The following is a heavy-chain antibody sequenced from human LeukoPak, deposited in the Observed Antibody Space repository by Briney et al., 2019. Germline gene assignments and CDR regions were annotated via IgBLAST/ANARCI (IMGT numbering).Heavy chain of an antibody. CDR2: INGDGSST. CDR3: AISMVRGLGFDY. CDR1: GFTFSSYG. Sequence: PGGSLRLSCAASGFTFSSYGMHWVRQAPGKGLVWVSRINGDGSSTSYADSVKGRFTISRDNAKNTLYLQMNSLRAEDTAVYYCAISMVRGLGFDYWGQGTLVTVSS. V-gene: IGHV3-74*01. D-gene: IGHD3-10*01. J-gene: IGHJ4*02.